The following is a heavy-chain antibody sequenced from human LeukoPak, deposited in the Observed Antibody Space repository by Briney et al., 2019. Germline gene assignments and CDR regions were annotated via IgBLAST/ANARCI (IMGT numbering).Heavy chain of an antibody. D-gene: IGHD3-16*02. V-gene: IGHV4-38-2*01. CDR2: IYHAGST. CDR1: GYAIRSGFY. CDR3: ARYRYGGPADY. Sequence: SETLSLTCAVSGYAIRSGFYWYWLRQPPGKELEWIGSIYHAGSTYYTPSLKSRVTISVDTSKNHFSLSLNSVTVADTAVYYCARYRYGGPADYWGPGTQITVSS. J-gene: IGHJ4*02.